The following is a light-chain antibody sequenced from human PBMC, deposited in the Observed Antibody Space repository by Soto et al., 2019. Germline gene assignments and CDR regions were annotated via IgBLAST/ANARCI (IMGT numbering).Light chain of an antibody. V-gene: IGLV2-14*03. Sequence: HSALTQPASGSGSPGQSIALSCTGTSSDVGTHNFVSWYQQHPGKAPKLIIYDVSNRPSGVSDRFFGSKSGNTASLTISWLQAEDEADYYCSSFTTTNTYVVGTGTKVTVL. CDR1: SSDVGTHNF. J-gene: IGLJ1*01. CDR3: SSFTTTNTYV. CDR2: DVS.